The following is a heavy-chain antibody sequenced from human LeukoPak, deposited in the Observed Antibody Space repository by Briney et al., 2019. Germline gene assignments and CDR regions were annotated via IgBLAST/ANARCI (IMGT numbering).Heavy chain of an antibody. CDR3: AGNNGRDMPTV. V-gene: IGHV4-39*07. CDR1: GGSITNNNYY. Sequence: PSETLSLTCTVSGGSITNNNYYWVWIRQPPGKGLEWIGSIYYSGTTYYSPSHKSRVTISVDTSRNQFSLKVSSVTAADTAVYYCAGNNGRDMPTVWGQGTLVTVSS. CDR2: IYYSGTT. J-gene: IGHJ4*02. D-gene: IGHD5-24*01.